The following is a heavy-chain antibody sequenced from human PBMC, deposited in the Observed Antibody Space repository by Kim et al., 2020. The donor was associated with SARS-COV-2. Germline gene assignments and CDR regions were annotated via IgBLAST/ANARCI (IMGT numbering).Heavy chain of an antibody. V-gene: IGHV3-30*04. D-gene: IGHD1-26*01. Sequence: GGSLRLSCAASGFTFSSYAMHWVRQAPGKGLEWVAVISYDGSNKYYADSVKGRFTISRDNSKNTLYLQMNSLRAEDTAVYYCARVRSGSYYTSAFDIWGQGTMVTVSS. CDR3: ARVRSGSYYTSAFDI. CDR1: GFTFSSYA. CDR2: ISYDGSNK. J-gene: IGHJ3*02.